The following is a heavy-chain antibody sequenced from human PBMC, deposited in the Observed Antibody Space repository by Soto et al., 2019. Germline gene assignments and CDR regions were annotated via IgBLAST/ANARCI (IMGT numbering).Heavy chain of an antibody. CDR1: GYTFTSYG. D-gene: IGHD1-1*01. Sequence: GASVKVSCKASGYTFTSYGISWVRQAPGQGLEWMGRISAYNGNTNYAQKLQGRVTMTTDTSTSTAYMELRSLRSDDTAVYYCAINDRTWHWNDWFEPWGQGTLVTVSS. CDR3: AINDRTWHWNDWFEP. V-gene: IGHV1-18*01. J-gene: IGHJ5*02. CDR2: ISAYNGNT.